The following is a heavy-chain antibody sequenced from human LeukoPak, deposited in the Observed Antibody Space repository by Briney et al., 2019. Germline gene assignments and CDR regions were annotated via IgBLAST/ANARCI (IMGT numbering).Heavy chain of an antibody. CDR1: GFTVSSNY. CDR2: IYSGGST. J-gene: IGHJ4*02. D-gene: IGHD2-15*01. Sequence: PGGSLRLSCAASGFTVSSNYMSWVRQAPGKGLEWVSVIYSGGSTYYADSVKGRFTTSRDNSKNTLYLQMNSLRAEDTAVYYCARGYCSGGSCYGALNYWGQGTLVTVSS. CDR3: ARGYCSGGSCYGALNY. V-gene: IGHV3-53*01.